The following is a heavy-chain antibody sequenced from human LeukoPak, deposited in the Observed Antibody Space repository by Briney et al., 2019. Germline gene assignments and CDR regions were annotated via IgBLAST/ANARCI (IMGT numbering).Heavy chain of an antibody. CDR3: ARDMEPDAFDI. CDR2: ISSRGSAI. CDR1: GFSSSTYE. D-gene: IGHD1-26*01. J-gene: IGHJ3*02. Sequence: PGGSLRLSCAASGFSSSTYEMKLARQAPGKGREWVSYISSRGSAIYYADSVKGRFTISRGIAKTSLYLQMNSLRAEDTAIYYCARDMEPDAFDIWGQGTMVTVSS. V-gene: IGHV3-48*03.